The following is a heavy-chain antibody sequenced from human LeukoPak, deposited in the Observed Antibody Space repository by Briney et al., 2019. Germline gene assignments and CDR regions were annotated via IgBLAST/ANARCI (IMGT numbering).Heavy chain of an antibody. D-gene: IGHD3-22*01. J-gene: IGHJ6*03. Sequence: ASVKVSCKASGYTFTSYGISWVRQAQGQGLEWMGWISAYNGNTNYAQKLQGRVTMTTDTSTSTAYMELRSLRSDDTAVYYCARDYYYDSSGYYYYYYMDVWGKGTTVTVSS. CDR1: GYTFTSYG. CDR3: ARDYYYDSSGYYYYYYMDV. V-gene: IGHV1-18*01. CDR2: ISAYNGNT.